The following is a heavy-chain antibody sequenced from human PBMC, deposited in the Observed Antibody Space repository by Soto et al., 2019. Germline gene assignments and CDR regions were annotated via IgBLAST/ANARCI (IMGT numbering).Heavy chain of an antibody. Sequence: QVPLVQSGAEVKKPGTSVKVSCQTSGYTFTIFDMHWVRQAPGKSLEWMGWIKAANAYAVYSENFQGRVTFTRDTSARTGYMDVSSLRYEDTAVYYCVVSRGWWSFEYWGQGTLVTVSS. CDR3: VVSRGWWSFEY. D-gene: IGHD6-19*01. CDR2: IKAANAYA. J-gene: IGHJ4*02. CDR1: GYTFTIFD. V-gene: IGHV1-3*01.